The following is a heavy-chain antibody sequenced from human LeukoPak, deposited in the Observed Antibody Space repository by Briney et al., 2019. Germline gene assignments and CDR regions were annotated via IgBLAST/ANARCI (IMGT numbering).Heavy chain of an antibody. CDR1: GDSVSSNSAA. D-gene: IGHD3-10*01. CDR3: ARSRWFGELILPIDY. V-gene: IGHV6-1*01. CDR2: TYYRSKWFN. Sequence: SQTLSLTCAISGDSVSSNSAAWNWIRQSPSRGLEWLGRTYYRSKWFNDYAVSVKSRITINPDTSKNQFSPQLNSVTPEDTAVYYCARSRWFGELILPIDYWGQGTLVTVSS. J-gene: IGHJ4*02.